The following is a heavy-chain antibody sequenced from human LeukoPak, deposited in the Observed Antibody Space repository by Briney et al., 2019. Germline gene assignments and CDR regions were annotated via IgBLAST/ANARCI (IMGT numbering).Heavy chain of an antibody. CDR2: FDPEDGET. CDR1: GYTLTELS. J-gene: IGHJ4*02. D-gene: IGHD6-19*01. Sequence: ASVKVSCKVSGYTLTELSMHWVRQAPGKGLEWMGGFDPEDGETIYAQKFQGRVTMTEDTSTDTAYMELRSLRSDDTAVYYCARVAVAASYFEYWGQGTLVTVSS. V-gene: IGHV1-24*01. CDR3: ARVAVAASYFEY.